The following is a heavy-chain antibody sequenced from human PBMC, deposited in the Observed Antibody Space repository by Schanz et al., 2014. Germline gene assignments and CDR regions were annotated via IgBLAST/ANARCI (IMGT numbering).Heavy chain of an antibody. CDR3: ASPSGYSDYGTYFDF. CDR1: GFTFSDYY. J-gene: IGHJ4*02. Sequence: QVPLVESGGGLVKPGGSLRLSCAASGFTFSDYYMSWIRQAPGKGLEWVSYISGTTTYTNYADSVKGRFTISRDNSENTLYLQMNSLRTEDTAVYYCASPSGYSDYGTYFDFWGQGTLVTVSS. V-gene: IGHV3-11*06. D-gene: IGHD5-12*01. CDR2: ISGTTTYT.